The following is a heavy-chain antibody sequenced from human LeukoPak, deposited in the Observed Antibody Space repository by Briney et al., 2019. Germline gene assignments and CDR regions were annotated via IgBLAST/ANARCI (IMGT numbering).Heavy chain of an antibody. Sequence: PSQTLSLTCAISGDSVSSNSAAWNWIRPSPSRGLEWLGRTYYRSKWYNDYAVSVKSRIAINPDTSKNQFSLQLNSVTPEDTAVYYCASSDNSGHLLAYWGQGTLVTVSS. CDR3: ASSDNSGHLLAY. CDR2: TYYRSKWYN. V-gene: IGHV6-1*01. J-gene: IGHJ4*02. CDR1: GDSVSSNSAA. D-gene: IGHD3-22*01.